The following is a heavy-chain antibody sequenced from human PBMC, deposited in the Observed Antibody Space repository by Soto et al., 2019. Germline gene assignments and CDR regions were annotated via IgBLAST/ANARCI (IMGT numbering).Heavy chain of an antibody. CDR3: AKPSLLVVIPDY. D-gene: IGHD3-22*01. CDR1: GFTFSSYA. CDR2: ISGSGGST. Sequence: GGSLRLSCAASGFTFSSYAMSWVRQAPGKGLEWVSAISGSGGSTYYADSVKGRFTISRDNSKNTLYLQMNSLRAEDAAVYSSAKPSLLVVIPDYWGQGTLVTVSS. J-gene: IGHJ4*02. V-gene: IGHV3-23*01.